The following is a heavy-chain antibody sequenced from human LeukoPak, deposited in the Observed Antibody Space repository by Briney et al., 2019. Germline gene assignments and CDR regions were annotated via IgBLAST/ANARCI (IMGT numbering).Heavy chain of an antibody. CDR3: ARERLVAARYYYYGMDV. V-gene: IGHV1-69*04. Sequence: PVKVSCKASGGTFSSYAISWVRQAPGQGLEWMGRIIPILGIANYAQKFQGRVTITADKSTSTAYMELSSLRSEDTAVYYCARERLVAARYYYYGMDVWGQGTTVTVSS. CDR2: IIPILGIA. J-gene: IGHJ6*02. D-gene: IGHD2-15*01. CDR1: GGTFSSYA.